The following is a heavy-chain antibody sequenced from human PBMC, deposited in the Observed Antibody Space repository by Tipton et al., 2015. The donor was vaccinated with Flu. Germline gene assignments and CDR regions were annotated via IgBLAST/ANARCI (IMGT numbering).Heavy chain of an antibody. V-gene: IGHV4-39*07. CDR2: IYYSGST. CDR1: GGSISSSSYY. D-gene: IGHD3-22*01. CDR3: ARTMMGAFDI. J-gene: IGHJ3*02. Sequence: TLSLTCTVSGGSISSSSYYWGWIRQPPGKGLEWIGSIYYSGSTYYNPSLKSLVTVSVDTSKNQFSLKLSSVTAADTAVYYCARTMMGAFDIWGQGTMVTVSS.